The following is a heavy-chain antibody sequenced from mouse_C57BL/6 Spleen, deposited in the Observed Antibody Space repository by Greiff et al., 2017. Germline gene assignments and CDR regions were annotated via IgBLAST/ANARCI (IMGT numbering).Heavy chain of an antibody. J-gene: IGHJ3*01. Sequence: QVQLQQSGTELVKPGASVKLSCKASGYTFTSYWMHWVKQRPGQGLEWIGNINPSDGGTNYNEKFKSKATLTVAKSSSPAYMQLSSLTSEDSAGYYCARDYYDCSAGPFADWGQGTLVTVSA. CDR2: INPSDGGT. CDR1: GYTFTSYW. D-gene: IGHD1-1*01. CDR3: ARDYYDCSAGPFAD. V-gene: IGHV1-53*01.